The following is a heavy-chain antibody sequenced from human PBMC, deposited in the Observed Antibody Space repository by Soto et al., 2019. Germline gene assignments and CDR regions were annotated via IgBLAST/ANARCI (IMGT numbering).Heavy chain of an antibody. CDR3: ARSTRSGFRPGTHRFHGFDP. V-gene: IGHV1-69*01. J-gene: IGHJ5*02. CDR2: IIPIFRTP. Sequence: QVQLVQSGAAVKQPGSSVKVSCQASGVTFRSFAISWVRQSPGQGREWLGGIIPIFRTPNYAQNFQGRVTITADESTSSVYMELSRLRSEDTAVYYCARSTRSGFRPGTHRFHGFDPWGQGTLVTVSS. D-gene: IGHD5-12*01. CDR1: GVTFRSFA.